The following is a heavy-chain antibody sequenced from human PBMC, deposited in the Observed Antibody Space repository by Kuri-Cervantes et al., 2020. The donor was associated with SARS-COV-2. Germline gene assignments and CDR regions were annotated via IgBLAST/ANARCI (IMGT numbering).Heavy chain of an antibody. Sequence: LSLTCVASGFTFSNYAIHWVRQAPGKGLGWVAVIWYDGKNEYYAGSVKGQFTISRDNSRNTVLLQMNILRAEDTAIYYCARGAANYYMDVWGTGTTVTVSS. CDR1: GFTFSNYA. CDR2: IWYDGKNE. V-gene: IGHV3-33*08. CDR3: ARGAANYYMDV. D-gene: IGHD3-16*01. J-gene: IGHJ6*03.